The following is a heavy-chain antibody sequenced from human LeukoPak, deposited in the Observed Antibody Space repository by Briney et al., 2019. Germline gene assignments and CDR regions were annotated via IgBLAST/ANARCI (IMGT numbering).Heavy chain of an antibody. CDR3: ARRGGTSGYYYFDY. Sequence: SETLSLTCTLSGDSISTSIYFWGWIRQPPGKGLEWIGSIYSSGSTYYNPSLQSRITISLDTSKNQFSLKPSSVAAADTAVYFCARRGGTSGYYYFDYSGQGTLVTVSS. D-gene: IGHD3-22*01. J-gene: IGHJ4*02. CDR2: IYSSGST. V-gene: IGHV4-39*01. CDR1: GDSISTSIYF.